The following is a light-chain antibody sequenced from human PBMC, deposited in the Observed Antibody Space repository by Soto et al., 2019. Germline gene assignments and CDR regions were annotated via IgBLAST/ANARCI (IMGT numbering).Light chain of an antibody. CDR1: SSDVSGSKY. J-gene: IGLJ2*01. V-gene: IGLV2-14*01. Sequence: QSALTQPASVSGSPGQSITISCTATSSDVSGSKYVPWYQQHPGKAPKLMIYEVSHRPSGVSNRFSGSKSGNTASLTISGLQAEDEAGHYCRPYTSGSTVVVVGGTKLTVL. CDR3: RPYTSGSTVV. CDR2: EVS.